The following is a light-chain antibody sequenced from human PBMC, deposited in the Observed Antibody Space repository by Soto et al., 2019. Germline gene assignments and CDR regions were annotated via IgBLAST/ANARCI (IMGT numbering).Light chain of an antibody. CDR2: DVS. Sequence: DIQMTQSPSTLSASVGDRVTITCRASQSISSWLAWYQHKPGKAPELLIYDVSNLETGVPSRFSGSGSGTDFTFTISSLQPEDIGTYYCQQYENFPITFGQGTRLEIK. V-gene: IGKV1-33*01. J-gene: IGKJ5*01. CDR3: QQYENFPIT. CDR1: QSISSW.